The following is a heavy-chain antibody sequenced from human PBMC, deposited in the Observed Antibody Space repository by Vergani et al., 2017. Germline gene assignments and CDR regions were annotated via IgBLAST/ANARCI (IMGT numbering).Heavy chain of an antibody. J-gene: IGHJ4*02. CDR3: ARMGYYDSSGYSGLYFDY. CDR2: IDWDDDK. D-gene: IGHD3-22*01. CDR1: GFSLSTSGMR. Sequence: QVTLKESGPALVKPTQTLTLTCTFSGFSLSTSGMRVSWIRQPPGKALEWLARIDWDDDKFYSTSLKTRLTISKDTSKNQVVLTMTNMDPVDTATYYCARMGYYDSSGYSGLYFDYWGQGTLVTVSS. V-gene: IGHV2-70*04.